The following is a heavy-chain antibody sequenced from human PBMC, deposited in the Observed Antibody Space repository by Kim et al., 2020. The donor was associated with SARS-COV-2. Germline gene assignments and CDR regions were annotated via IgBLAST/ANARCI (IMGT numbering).Heavy chain of an antibody. J-gene: IGHJ5*02. D-gene: IGHD6-19*01. CDR3: ARQGIAVAGRTNLVLGNWFDP. CDR1: GYSFTSYW. Sequence: GESLKISCKGSGYSFTSYWIGWVRQMPGKGLEWMGIIYPGDSDTRYSPSFQGQVTISADKSISTAYLQWSSLKASDTAMYYCARQGIAVAGRTNLVLGNWFDPWGQGTLVTVSS. CDR2: IYPGDSDT. V-gene: IGHV5-51*01.